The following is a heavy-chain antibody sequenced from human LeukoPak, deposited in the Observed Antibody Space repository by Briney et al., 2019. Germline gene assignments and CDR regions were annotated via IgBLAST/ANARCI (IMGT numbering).Heavy chain of an antibody. CDR2: INPNSGGT. Sequence: ASVKVSCKASGYTFTGYYMHWVRQAPGQGLEWMGWINPNSGGTNYAQKFQGRVTMTRDTSISTAYMELSSLRSEDTAVYYCAREGSSWHYFDYWGQGTLVTVSS. J-gene: IGHJ4*02. CDR1: GYTFTGYY. D-gene: IGHD6-13*01. CDR3: AREGSSWHYFDY. V-gene: IGHV1-2*02.